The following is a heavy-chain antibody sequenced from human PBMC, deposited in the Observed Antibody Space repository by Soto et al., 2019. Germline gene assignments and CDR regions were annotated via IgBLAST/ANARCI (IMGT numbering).Heavy chain of an antibody. D-gene: IGHD2-15*01. CDR3: ARSLDCSGGSCYPGSYYYYGMDV. CDR1: GGTFSSYA. CDR2: IIPIFGTA. J-gene: IGHJ6*02. V-gene: IGHV1-69*06. Sequence: ASVKVSCKASGGTFSSYAISWVRQAPGQGXEWMGGIIPIFGTANYAQKFQGRVTITADKSTSTAYMELSSLRSEDTAVYYCARSLDCSGGSCYPGSYYYYGMDVWGQGTTVTVCS.